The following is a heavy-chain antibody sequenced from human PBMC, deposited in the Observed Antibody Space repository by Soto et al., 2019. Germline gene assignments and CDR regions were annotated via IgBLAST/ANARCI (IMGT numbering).Heavy chain of an antibody. CDR2: ISYDGSNK. D-gene: IGHD2-2*01. CDR3: AKAPHPPIVVVFSDWAGTMDV. V-gene: IGHV3-30*18. CDR1: GFTFSSYG. J-gene: IGHJ6*04. Sequence: QLGGSLRLSCAASGFTFSSYGMHWVRQAPGKGLEWVAVISYDGSNKYYADSVKGRFTISRDNSKNTLYLQMNSLRAEDTAVYYCAKAPHPPIVVVFSDWAGTMDVWGKGTTVTVSS.